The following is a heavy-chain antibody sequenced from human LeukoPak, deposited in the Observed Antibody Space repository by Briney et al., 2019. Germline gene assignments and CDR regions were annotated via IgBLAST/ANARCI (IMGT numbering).Heavy chain of an antibody. Sequence: GGSLKLSCAASGFTFSSYWMHWARQLPGKGLVWVSRISPTGSTTSYVDSVKGRFTVSRDNAKNTLYLQVNNLRAEDTAVYYCARGPNSNWSGLDFWGQGTLLTVSS. V-gene: IGHV3-74*01. CDR1: GFTFSSYW. J-gene: IGHJ4*02. CDR3: ARGPNSNWSGLDF. CDR2: ISPTGSTT. D-gene: IGHD6-6*01.